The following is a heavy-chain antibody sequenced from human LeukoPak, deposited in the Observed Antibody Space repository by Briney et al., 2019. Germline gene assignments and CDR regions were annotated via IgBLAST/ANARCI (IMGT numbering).Heavy chain of an antibody. D-gene: IGHD6-13*01. CDR1: GYTFTGYY. V-gene: IGHV1-2*02. CDR2: INHNSGGT. CDR3: ARDSSSWGNYGMDV. Sequence: ASVKVSCKASGYTFTGYYMHWVRQAPGQGLEWMGWINHNSGGTNYAQKFQGRVTMTRDTSISTAYMELSRLRSDDTAVYYCARDSSSWGNYGMDVWGQGTTVTVSS. J-gene: IGHJ6*02.